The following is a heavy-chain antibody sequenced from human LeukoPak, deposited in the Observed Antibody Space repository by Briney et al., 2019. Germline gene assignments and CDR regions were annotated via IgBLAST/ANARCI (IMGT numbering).Heavy chain of an antibody. CDR3: ARGPNAKYSGSHRGAFDI. V-gene: IGHV1-2*02. J-gene: IGHJ3*02. D-gene: IGHD1-26*01. CDR2: INPNSGGT. Sequence: GASVKVSCKASGYTFTGYYMHWVRQAPGQGLEWMGWINPNSGGTNYAQKFQGRVTMTRDTSISTAYMELSRLRSDDTAVYYCARGPNAKYSGSHRGAFDIWGQGTMVTVSS. CDR1: GYTFTGYY.